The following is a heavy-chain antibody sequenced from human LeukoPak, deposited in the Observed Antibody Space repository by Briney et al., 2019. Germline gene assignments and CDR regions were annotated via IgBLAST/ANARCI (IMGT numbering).Heavy chain of an antibody. D-gene: IGHD2-21*01. CDR3: AKDAGGVVNARFTDY. CDR2: ISGSGGST. J-gene: IGHJ4*02. V-gene: IGHV3-23*01. CDR1: GFTFSSYA. Sequence: GGSLRLSCAASGFTFSSYAMSWVRQAPGKGLEWVSAISGSGGSTYYADSVKGRFTISRDNYKTTLYLQMNSRRAEDTAVYYCAKDAGGVVNARFTDYWGQGTLVTVSS.